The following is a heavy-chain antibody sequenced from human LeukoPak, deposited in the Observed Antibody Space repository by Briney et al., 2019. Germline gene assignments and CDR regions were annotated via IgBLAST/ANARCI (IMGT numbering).Heavy chain of an antibody. Sequence: ASVKVSCKASGYTFTSYGISWVRQAPGQGLEWMGWISAYNGNTNYAQKLQGRVTMTTDTSTSTAYMELRSLRSDDTAVYYCARDPAYYDFWSGRPTYYYYGMDVWGQGTTVTVS. CDR1: GYTFTSYG. V-gene: IGHV1-18*01. CDR3: ARDPAYYDFWSGRPTYYYYGMDV. J-gene: IGHJ6*02. CDR2: ISAYNGNT. D-gene: IGHD3-3*01.